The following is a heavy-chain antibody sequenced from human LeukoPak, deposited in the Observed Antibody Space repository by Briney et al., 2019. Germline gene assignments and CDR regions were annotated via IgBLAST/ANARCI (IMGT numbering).Heavy chain of an antibody. CDR3: VRGGGRGDYNERYYFDY. V-gene: IGHV3-48*03. J-gene: IGHJ4*02. Sequence: GGSLRLSCAASGFTFSSYEMNWVRQAPGKGLEWVSYISSSGSTIFYSDSVKGRFTISRDNAKNSLHLQMNSLTAEDTAVYYCVRGGGRGDYNERYYFDYWGQGTLVTVSS. CDR2: ISSSGSTI. CDR1: GFTFSSYE. D-gene: IGHD3-22*01.